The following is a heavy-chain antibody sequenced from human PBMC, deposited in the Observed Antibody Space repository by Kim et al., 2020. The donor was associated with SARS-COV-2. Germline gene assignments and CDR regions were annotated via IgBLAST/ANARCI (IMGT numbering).Heavy chain of an antibody. J-gene: IGHJ4*02. D-gene: IGHD3-10*01. CDR2: IYYSGST. Sequence: SETLSLTCTVSGGSISSSSYYWGWIRQPPGKGLEWIGSIYYSGSTYYNPSLKSRVTISVDTSKNQFSLKLSSVTAADTAVYYCARGELLWFGELLWGQGTLVTVSS. CDR3: ARGELLWFGELL. CDR1: GGSISSSSYY. V-gene: IGHV4-39*07.